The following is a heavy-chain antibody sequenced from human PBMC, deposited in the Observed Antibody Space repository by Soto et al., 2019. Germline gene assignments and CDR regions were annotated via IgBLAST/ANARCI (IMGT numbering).Heavy chain of an antibody. CDR3: AREHPGYSYGSPIS. Sequence: ASVKVSCKASGYTFTNYGISWVRQAPGQGLEWMGWISANNGNTNYEQKLQGRVTMTTDTSTSTAYMELRSLRAEDTAVYYCAREHPGYSYGSPISWGQGTLVTVSS. V-gene: IGHV1-18*01. J-gene: IGHJ4*02. CDR1: GYTFTNYG. D-gene: IGHD5-18*01. CDR2: ISANNGNT.